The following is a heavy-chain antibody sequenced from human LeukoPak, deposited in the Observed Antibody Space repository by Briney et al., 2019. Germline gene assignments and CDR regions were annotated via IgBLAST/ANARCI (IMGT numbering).Heavy chain of an antibody. CDR3: AREGGAAASAFDI. D-gene: IGHD6-13*01. CDR1: GFTVSSNY. J-gene: IGHJ3*02. Sequence: PGGSLRLSCAASGFTVSSNYMSWVRQAPGKGLEWVSVIYSGGSTYYADSVKGRFTISRDNSKNTLYLQMNSLRAEDTAVYYCAREGGAAASAFDIWGQGTMVTVSS. CDR2: IYSGGST. V-gene: IGHV3-53*01.